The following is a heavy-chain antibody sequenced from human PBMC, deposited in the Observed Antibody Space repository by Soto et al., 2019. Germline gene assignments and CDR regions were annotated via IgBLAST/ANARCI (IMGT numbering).Heavy chain of an antibody. CDR3: ATGRTYYYDSSGYLN. CDR2: FDPEDGET. Sequence: ASVKVSCKVSGYTLTELSMHWVRQAPGKGLERMGGFDPEDGETIYAQKFQGRVTMTEDTSTDTAYMELSSLRSEDTAVYYCATGRTYYYDSSGYLNWGQGTLVTVSS. D-gene: IGHD3-22*01. J-gene: IGHJ4*02. V-gene: IGHV1-24*01. CDR1: GYTLTELS.